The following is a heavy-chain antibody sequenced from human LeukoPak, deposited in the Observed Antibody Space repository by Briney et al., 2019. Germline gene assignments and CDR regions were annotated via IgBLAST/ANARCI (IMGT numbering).Heavy chain of an antibody. CDR1: GGSISSYY. CDR3: ARQVRGSSGWYFPYYFDY. J-gene: IGHJ4*02. CDR2: IYASGST. V-gene: IGHV4-4*07. Sequence: SETLSLTCTVSGGSISSYYWSWIRQPAGKGLEWIGRIYASGSTNYNPSLRSRVTISMDTSKNQFSLKMASVTAADTAMYYCARQVRGSSGWYFPYYFDYWGQGTLVTVSS. D-gene: IGHD6-19*01.